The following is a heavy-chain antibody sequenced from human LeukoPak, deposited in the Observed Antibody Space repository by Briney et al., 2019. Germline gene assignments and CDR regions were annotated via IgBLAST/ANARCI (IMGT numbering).Heavy chain of an antibody. J-gene: IGHJ4*02. CDR2: IFNDGST. CDR3: ARDPGGDNAY. V-gene: IGHV3-66*01. D-gene: IGHD4-17*01. Sequence: GGSLRLSCAASGFTVRSNYMSWVRQAPGKGLEWVSLIFNDGSTYYADSVKARFAISRDNSMDTLYLQMNSLRVEDTAVYYCARDPGGDNAYWGQGTLVTVSS. CDR1: GFTVRSNY.